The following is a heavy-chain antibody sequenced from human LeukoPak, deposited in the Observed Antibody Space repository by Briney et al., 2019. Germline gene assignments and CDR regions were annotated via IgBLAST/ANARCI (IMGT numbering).Heavy chain of an antibody. V-gene: IGHV3-30*01. CDR1: GFTFSSYA. CDR2: ISYDGSNK. D-gene: IGHD1-14*01. CDR3: ARVSSARNGFDY. Sequence: PGGSLRLSCAASGFTFSSYAMHWVRQAPGKGLEWVAVISYDGSNKYYADSVKGRFTISRDNSKNTLYLQMNSLRAEDTAVYYCARVSSARNGFDYWGQGTLVTVSS. J-gene: IGHJ4*02.